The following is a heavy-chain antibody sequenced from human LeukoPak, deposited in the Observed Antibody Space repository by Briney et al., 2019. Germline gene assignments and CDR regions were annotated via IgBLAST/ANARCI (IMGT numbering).Heavy chain of an antibody. Sequence: GGSLRLSCAASGFTFSSYGRHWVRQAPGKGLEWVAVIPYDGSNKYYADSVKGRFTISRDNSKNTLYLQMNSLRAEDTAVYYCAKDKGDPLLWFGESDYWGQGTLVTVSS. D-gene: IGHD3-10*01. V-gene: IGHV3-30*18. CDR1: GFTFSSYG. J-gene: IGHJ4*02. CDR3: AKDKGDPLLWFGESDY. CDR2: IPYDGSNK.